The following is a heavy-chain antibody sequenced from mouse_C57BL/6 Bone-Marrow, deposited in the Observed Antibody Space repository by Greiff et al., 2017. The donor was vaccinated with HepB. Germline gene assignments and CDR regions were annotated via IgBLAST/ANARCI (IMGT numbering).Heavy chain of an antibody. CDR1: GFTFSSYG. J-gene: IGHJ2*01. CDR2: ISSGGSYT. D-gene: IGHD2-5*01. Sequence: EVKVVESGGDLVKPGGSLKLSCAASGFTFSSYGMSWVRQTPDKRLEWVATISSGGSYTYYPDSVKGRFTISRDNAKNTLYLQMSSLKSEDTAMYYCARQAYYSNYGDYWGQGTTLTVSS. V-gene: IGHV5-6*01. CDR3: ARQAYYSNYGDY.